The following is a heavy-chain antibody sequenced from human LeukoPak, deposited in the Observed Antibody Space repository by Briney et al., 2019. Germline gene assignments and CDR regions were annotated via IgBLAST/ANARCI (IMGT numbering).Heavy chain of an antibody. CDR2: IIPIFGTA. V-gene: IGHV1-69*13. Sequence: AASVKVSCKASVGTFSSYAISWVRQAPGQGVGWMGGIIPIFGTANYAQKFQGRVTITADESTSTAYMEPSSLRSEDTAVYYCARDTPPGSYVEGYSDEWGQGSLVTVSS. CDR3: ARDTPPGSYVEGYSDE. J-gene: IGHJ4*02. D-gene: IGHD1-26*01. CDR1: VGTFSSYA.